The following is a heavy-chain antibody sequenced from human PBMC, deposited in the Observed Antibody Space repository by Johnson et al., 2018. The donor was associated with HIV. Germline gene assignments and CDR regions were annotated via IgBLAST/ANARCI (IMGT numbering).Heavy chain of an antibody. V-gene: IGHV3-15*01. J-gene: IGHJ3*02. CDR2: IKSKTDGGTT. D-gene: IGHD2-21*01. CDR3: TTSVAWSYAFDI. Sequence: EVQLVESGGGLVKPGGSLRLSCAASGFTFSNAWMSWVRQAPGKGLEWVGRIKSKTDGGTTDYAAPVKGRFTISRDDPKNTLYLQMNSLKTESTAVYYCTTSVAWSYAFDIWGQGTMVTVSS. CDR1: GFTFSNAW.